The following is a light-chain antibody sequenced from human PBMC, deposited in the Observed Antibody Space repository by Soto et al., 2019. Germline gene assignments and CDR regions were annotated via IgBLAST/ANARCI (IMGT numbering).Light chain of an antibody. CDR2: RNN. Sequence: QSVLTQPPSASGTPGQRVTISCSGSSSNIGSNYVYWYQQLPGTAPKLLIYRNNQRPSGVPDRFSGSKSGTSASLAISGLRSEDESDYYCEAWDDSLRGSYVFGTGTKVTVL. CDR1: SSNIGSNY. J-gene: IGLJ1*01. V-gene: IGLV1-47*01. CDR3: EAWDDSLRGSYV.